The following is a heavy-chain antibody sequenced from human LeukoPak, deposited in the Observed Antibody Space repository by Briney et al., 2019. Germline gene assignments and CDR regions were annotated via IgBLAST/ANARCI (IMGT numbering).Heavy chain of an antibody. CDR3: AGYSNLIDY. CDR1: GFTFSSYA. D-gene: IGHD4-11*01. CDR2: ISGSGGST. J-gene: IGHJ4*02. Sequence: GGSLRLSCAASGFTFSSYAMSWVRQAPGKGLEWVSGISGSGGSTYYADSVKGQFTISRDNSKNTLYLQMNSLRAEDTAVYYCAGYSNLIDYWGQGTLVTVSS. V-gene: IGHV3-23*01.